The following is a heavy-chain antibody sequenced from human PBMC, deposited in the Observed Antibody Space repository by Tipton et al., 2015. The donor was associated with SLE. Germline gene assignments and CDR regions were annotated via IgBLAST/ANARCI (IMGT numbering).Heavy chain of an antibody. CDR3: ARDEYRYDATGYHLLGHFDF. V-gene: IGHV4-59*11. CDR2: VYYTGNT. Sequence: TLSLTCTVSGDSINSHYWSWIRQPPGKGLEWVGTVYYTGNTFYNPSLKSRVTILVDTSKNQFSLKLSSVTAADTAVYYCARDEYRYDATGYHLLGHFDFWGQGTLVTVSS. CDR1: GDSINSHY. D-gene: IGHD3-22*01. J-gene: IGHJ4*02.